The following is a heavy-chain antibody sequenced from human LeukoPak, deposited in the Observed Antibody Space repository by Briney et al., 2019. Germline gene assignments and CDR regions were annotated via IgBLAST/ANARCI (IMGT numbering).Heavy chain of an antibody. V-gene: IGHV3-23*01. Sequence: GGSLRLSCAASRFSVSSNYMSWVRQAPGKGLEWVSVISDSGSITYYADSVKGRFTISRDNSKNTLFLQMNSLGAEDTAVYYCAKDARRTNGWYFFDYWGQGTLVTVSS. CDR3: AKDARRTNGWYFFDY. D-gene: IGHD6-19*01. CDR2: ISDSGSIT. J-gene: IGHJ4*02. CDR1: RFSVSSNY.